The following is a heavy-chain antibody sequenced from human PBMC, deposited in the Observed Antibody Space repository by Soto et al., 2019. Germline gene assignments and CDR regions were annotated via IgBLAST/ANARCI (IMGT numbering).Heavy chain of an antibody. CDR3: ARDSRPNYYDSSALVGFDP. J-gene: IGHJ5*02. CDR1: GGSISSGDYY. V-gene: IGHV4-30-4*01. Sequence: SETLSLTCTVYGGSISSGDYYWSWIRQPPGKGLEWIGYIYYSGSTYYNPSLKSRVTISVDTSKNQFSLKLSSVTAADTAVYYCARDSRPNYYDSSALVGFDPWGQGTLVTVSS. D-gene: IGHD3-22*01. CDR2: IYYSGST.